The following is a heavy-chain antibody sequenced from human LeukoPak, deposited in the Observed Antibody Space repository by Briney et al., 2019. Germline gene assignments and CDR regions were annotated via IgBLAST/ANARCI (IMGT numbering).Heavy chain of an antibody. CDR1: GFTFSSYS. V-gene: IGHV3-21*01. CDR3: ATDFNPRLQLGY. J-gene: IGHJ4*02. D-gene: IGHD4-11*01. Sequence: GGSLRLSCAASGFTFSSYSMNWVRLAPGKGLEWVSSISSSSSYIYYADSVKGRFTISRDNAKNSLYLQMNSLRAEDTAVYYCATDFNPRLQLGYWGQGTLVTVSS. CDR2: ISSSSSYI.